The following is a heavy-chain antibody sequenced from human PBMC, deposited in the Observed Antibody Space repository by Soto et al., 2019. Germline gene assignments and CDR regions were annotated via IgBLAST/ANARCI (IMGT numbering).Heavy chain of an antibody. CDR1: GFTFSDFY. J-gene: IGHJ4*02. CDR2: ISPKSNYR. CDR3: VRGGGGGQFDS. V-gene: IGHV3-11*06. Sequence: GGSLRLSCEASGFTFSDFYMSWIRQAPGKGLEWLSYISPKSNYREYAESVKGRHTISRDNAKNSLSLQMNSLRVEDTAVYYCVRGGGGGQFDSWGQGALVTVSS. D-gene: IGHD2-21*01.